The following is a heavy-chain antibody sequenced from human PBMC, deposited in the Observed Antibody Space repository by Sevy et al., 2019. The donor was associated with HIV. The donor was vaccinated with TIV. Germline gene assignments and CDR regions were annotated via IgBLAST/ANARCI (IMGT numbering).Heavy chain of an antibody. V-gene: IGHV3-7*04. CDR3: AGGYSYGKLPGY. CDR1: GFTFSSYW. J-gene: IGHJ4*02. D-gene: IGHD5-18*01. CDR2: IKQDGSEK. Sequence: GGSLRISCAASGFTFSSYWMSWVRQAPGKGLEWVANIKQDGSEKYYVDSVKGRFTISRDNAKNSLYLQMNSLRAEDTAVYYCAGGYSYGKLPGYWGQGTLVTVSS.